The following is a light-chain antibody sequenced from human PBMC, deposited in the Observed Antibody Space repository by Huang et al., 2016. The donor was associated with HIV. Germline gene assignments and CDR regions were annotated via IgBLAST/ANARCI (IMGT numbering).Light chain of an antibody. CDR2: DAS. CDR3: QQRSNWSLT. V-gene: IGKV3-11*01. J-gene: IGKJ4*01. Sequence: EIVLTQSPATLSLSPGERATLSCRASQSVGSYLAWYQQKPGKAPRLLFYDASNRAPGIPARFSGSGSGTDFTLTISGLEPEDFAVYYCQQRSNWSLTFGGGTMVEIK. CDR1: QSVGSY.